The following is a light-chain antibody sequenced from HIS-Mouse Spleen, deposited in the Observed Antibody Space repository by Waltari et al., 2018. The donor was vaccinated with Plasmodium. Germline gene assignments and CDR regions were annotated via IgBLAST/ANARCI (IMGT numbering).Light chain of an antibody. CDR1: QGISSY. V-gene: IGKV1-8*01. Sequence: AIRMTPSPSSFSASTGDRVTITCRASQGISSYLAWYQQKPGKAPKLLIYAASTMQSGVPSRFSGSGSGTDFTLTISCLQSEDFATYYCQQYYSYSLTFGGGTKVEIK. CDR2: AAS. J-gene: IGKJ4*01. CDR3: QQYYSYSLT.